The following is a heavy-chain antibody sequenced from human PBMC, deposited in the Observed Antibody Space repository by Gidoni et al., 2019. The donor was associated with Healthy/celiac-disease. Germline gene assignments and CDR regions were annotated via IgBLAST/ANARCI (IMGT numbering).Heavy chain of an antibody. Sequence: EVQLVASVGGLVRPGGPLRLSCAASGFSFSSYWMSWVRQAPGKGMEGVANIKQDGSEKYYVDSVKGRFTISRDNAKNSLYLQMNSLRAEDTAVYYCARLVPYGPFDIWGQGTMVTVSS. CDR3: ARLVPYGPFDI. CDR2: IKQDGSEK. V-gene: IGHV3-7*05. CDR1: GFSFSSYW. J-gene: IGHJ3*02. D-gene: IGHD2-2*01.